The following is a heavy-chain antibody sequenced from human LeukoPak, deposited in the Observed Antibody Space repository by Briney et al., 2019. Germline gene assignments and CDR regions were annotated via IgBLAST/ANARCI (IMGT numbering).Heavy chain of an antibody. V-gene: IGHV3-74*01. Sequence: PGGSLRLSCAASGFTFRNDWMHWVRQAPGKGLVWVSRINGDGSNTFYADSVKGRFTISRDNAKNTLYLQMNSLRDEDTAVYHCSRSDWFDPWGQGTLVTVSS. J-gene: IGHJ5*02. CDR3: SRSDWFDP. CDR1: GFTFRNDW. CDR2: INGDGSNT.